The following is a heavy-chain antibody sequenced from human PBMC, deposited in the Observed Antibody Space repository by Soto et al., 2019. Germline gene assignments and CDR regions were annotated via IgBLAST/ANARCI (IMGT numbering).Heavy chain of an antibody. CDR1: GFTFSRYS. D-gene: IGHD3-10*01. J-gene: IGHJ6*02. CDR3: VRDHEYYYGSGTYDYYGMDA. Sequence: GGSLRMSCAASGFTFSRYSMNWVRQAPGKGLEWVSYISSSGVNIYYADFVKGRFTISRDNAQNSVFLEMNSLRDEDTAVYFCVRDHEYYYGSGTYDYYGMDAWGQGTTVTVSS. V-gene: IGHV3-48*02. CDR2: ISSSGVNI.